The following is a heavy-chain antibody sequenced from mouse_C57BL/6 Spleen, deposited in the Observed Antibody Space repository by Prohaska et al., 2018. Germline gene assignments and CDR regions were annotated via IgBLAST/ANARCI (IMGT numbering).Heavy chain of an antibody. CDR1: GYTFTSYW. CDR3: ARYSNYVGDY. J-gene: IGHJ4*01. V-gene: IGHV1-50*01. D-gene: IGHD2-5*01. Sequence: QVQLQQPGAELVKPGASVKLSCKASGYTFTSYWMQWVKQRPGQGLEWIGEIDPSDSYTNYNQKFKGKATLTVDTSSSTAYMQLSSLTSEDSAVCYCARYSNYVGDYWGQGTSVTVSS. CDR2: IDPSDSYT.